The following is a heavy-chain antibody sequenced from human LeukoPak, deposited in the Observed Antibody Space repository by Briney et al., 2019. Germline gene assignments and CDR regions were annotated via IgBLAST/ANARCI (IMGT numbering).Heavy chain of an antibody. Sequence: ASVKVSCKASGYTFSSYGFSWVRQAPGQGLEWMGWINAYNGNTNYAQNLQGRVTMTTDTSTSTAYMEMRSLRSDDTAVYYCARRQGTTLNFDYWGQGTLVTVSS. CDR3: ARRQGTTLNFDY. V-gene: IGHV1-18*01. D-gene: IGHD1-1*01. J-gene: IGHJ4*02. CDR2: INAYNGNT. CDR1: GYTFSSYG.